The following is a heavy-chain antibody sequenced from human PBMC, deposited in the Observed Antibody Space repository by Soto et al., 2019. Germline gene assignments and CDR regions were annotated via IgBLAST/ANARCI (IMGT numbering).Heavy chain of an antibody. CDR1: GDSVSSNSAA. V-gene: IGHV6-1*01. CDR2: TYYRSKWYN. Sequence: SQTLSLTCAISGDSVSSNSAAWNWIRQSPSRGLEWLGRTYYRSKWYNDYAVSVKSRITINPDTSKNQFSLQLNSVTPEDTAVYYCARDPGALGELLSRAFDYWGQGTQVTVSS. J-gene: IGHJ4*02. D-gene: IGHD1-26*01. CDR3: ARDPGALGELLSRAFDY.